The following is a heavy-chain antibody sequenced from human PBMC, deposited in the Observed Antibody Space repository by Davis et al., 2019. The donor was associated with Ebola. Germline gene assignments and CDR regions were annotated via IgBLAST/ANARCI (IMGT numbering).Heavy chain of an antibody. J-gene: IGHJ6*02. Sequence: GGSLRLSCAASGFTFSSYWMSWVRQAPGKGLEWVANIKQDRSEKYYVDSVKGRFTISRDNAKNSLYLQMNSLRAEDTAVYYCARDSYSLYYYGMDVWGQGTTVTVSS. D-gene: IGHD2-15*01. CDR3: ARDSYSLYYYGMDV. CDR2: IKQDRSEK. V-gene: IGHV3-7*03. CDR1: GFTFSSYW.